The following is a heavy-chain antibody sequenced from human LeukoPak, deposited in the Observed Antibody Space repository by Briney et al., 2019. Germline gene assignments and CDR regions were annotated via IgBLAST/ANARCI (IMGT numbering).Heavy chain of an antibody. Sequence: SGGSLRLSCAASGFTFSSYAMSWVRQAPGKGLEWVSAISGSGGSTYYADSVKGRFTISRDNSKNTLYLQMNSLRAEDTAVYYCAKSLDGSSSSPLDYWGQGTLVTVSS. CDR2: ISGSGGST. CDR1: GFTFSSYA. V-gene: IGHV3-23*01. CDR3: AKSLDGSSSSPLDY. J-gene: IGHJ4*02. D-gene: IGHD6-13*01.